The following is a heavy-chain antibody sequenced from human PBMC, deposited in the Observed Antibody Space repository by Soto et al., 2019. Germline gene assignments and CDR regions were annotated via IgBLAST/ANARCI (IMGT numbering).Heavy chain of an antibody. CDR2: IIPIFGTA. V-gene: IGHV1-69*13. CDR3: ARGSRYYDFWSGYHYYYYGMDV. D-gene: IGHD3-3*01. J-gene: IGHJ6*02. Sequence: GASVKVSCKASGGTFSSYAISWVRQAPGQGLEWMGGIIPIFGTANYAQKFQGRVTITADESTSTAYMELSSLRSEDTAVYYCARGSRYYDFWSGYHYYYYGMDVWGQGTTVTVS. CDR1: GGTFSSYA.